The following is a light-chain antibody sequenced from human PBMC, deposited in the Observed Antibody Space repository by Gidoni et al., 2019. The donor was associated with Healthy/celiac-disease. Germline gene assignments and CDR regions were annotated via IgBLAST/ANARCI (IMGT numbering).Light chain of an antibody. Sequence: DIPTPQSPSSLSASVGDRVTITCRARASISSYFNWYQQKPGNAPKLLIYAASSVPRGVPSRFSGSGAATDFTLTISRLQPEDFATYYCQQSYSTLFTFGPGTKVDIK. V-gene: IGKV1-39*01. J-gene: IGKJ3*01. CDR1: ASISSY. CDR2: AAS. CDR3: QQSYSTLFT.